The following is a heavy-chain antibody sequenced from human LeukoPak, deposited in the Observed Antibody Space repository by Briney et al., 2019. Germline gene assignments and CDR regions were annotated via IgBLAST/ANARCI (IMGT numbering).Heavy chain of an antibody. CDR1: GFTFSSYG. Sequence: PGRSLRLSCAASGFTFSSYGMHWVRQAPGKGLEWVAVISYDGSNKYYADSVKGRFTISRDNSKNTLYLQMNSVRAEDAAVYYCAKAPVTSCRGAFCYPFDYWGQGTLVTVSS. V-gene: IGHV3-30*18. J-gene: IGHJ4*02. CDR2: ISYDGSNK. D-gene: IGHD2-15*01. CDR3: AKAPVTSCRGAFCYPFDY.